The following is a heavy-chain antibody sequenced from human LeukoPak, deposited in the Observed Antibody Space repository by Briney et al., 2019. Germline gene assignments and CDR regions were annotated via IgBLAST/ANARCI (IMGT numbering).Heavy chain of an antibody. D-gene: IGHD6-13*01. CDR2: INPNSGGT. J-gene: IGHJ6*03. CDR1: GYTFTGYY. V-gene: IGHV1-2*02. Sequence: ASVTVSCKASGYTFTGYYMHWVRQAPGQGLEWMGWINPNSGGTNYAQKFQGRVTMTRDTSISTAYMELSRLRSDDTAVYYCARDRMYSSSWYSYYYYMDVWGKGTTVTVSS. CDR3: ARDRMYSSSWYSYYYYMDV.